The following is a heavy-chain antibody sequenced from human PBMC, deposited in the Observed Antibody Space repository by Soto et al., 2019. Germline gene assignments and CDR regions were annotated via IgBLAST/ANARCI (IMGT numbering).Heavy chain of an antibody. CDR3: AKDLLTMIVVIGAAFDI. D-gene: IGHD3-22*01. J-gene: IGHJ3*02. Sequence: PGGSLRLSCAASGFTFITYAMGWVRQAPGKGLEWVSNISGGGGTTYYADSVKGRFTISRDNSNNTLFLQMNSLRAEDTAVYYCAKDLLTMIVVIGAAFDIWGQGTMVTVSS. CDR2: ISGGGGTT. V-gene: IGHV3-23*01. CDR1: GFTFITYA.